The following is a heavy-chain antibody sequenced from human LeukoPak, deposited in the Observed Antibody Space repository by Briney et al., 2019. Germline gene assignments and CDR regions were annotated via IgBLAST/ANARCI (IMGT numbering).Heavy chain of an antibody. D-gene: IGHD2-2*01. CDR1: GGSFSGYY. J-gene: IGHJ6*03. CDR3: ARDVVVVPAAIDWYYYYYYYMDV. CDR2: INHSGST. Sequence: SETLSLTCAVYGGSFSGYYWSWIRQPPGKGLEWIGEINHSGSTNYNPSLKSRVTISVDTSKNQFSLKLSSVTAADTAVYYCARDVVVVPAAIDWYYYYYYYMDVWGKGTTVTVSS. V-gene: IGHV4-34*01.